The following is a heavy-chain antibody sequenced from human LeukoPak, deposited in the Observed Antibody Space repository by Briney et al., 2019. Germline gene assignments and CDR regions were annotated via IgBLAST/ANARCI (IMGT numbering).Heavy chain of an antibody. D-gene: IGHD2-15*01. Sequence: PGGSLRLSCAASGFTFSNYAMSWVRQAPGKGLEWVSAISGSAGSTYYADSVKGRFTISRDNSKNTLYLQMNSLRAEDTAVYYCAKSSVSGGPRPYSFDYWGQGTLVTVSS. CDR1: GFTFSNYA. V-gene: IGHV3-23*01. CDR2: ISGSAGST. J-gene: IGHJ4*02. CDR3: AKSSVSGGPRPYSFDY.